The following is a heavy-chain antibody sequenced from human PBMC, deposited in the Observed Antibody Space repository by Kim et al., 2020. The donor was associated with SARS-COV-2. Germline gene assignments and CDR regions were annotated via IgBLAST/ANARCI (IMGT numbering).Heavy chain of an antibody. J-gene: IGHJ6*02. Sequence: ASVKVSCKASGYTFTSYYMHWVRQAPGQGLEWMGIINPSGGSTSYAQKFQGRVTMTRDTSTSTVYMALSSLRSEDTAVYYCARPLVRTPTMVRGHYYYYYGMDVWGQGTTVTVSS. CDR1: GYTFTSYY. CDR3: ARPLVRTPTMVRGHYYYYYGMDV. D-gene: IGHD3-10*01. CDR2: INPSGGST. V-gene: IGHV1-46*01.